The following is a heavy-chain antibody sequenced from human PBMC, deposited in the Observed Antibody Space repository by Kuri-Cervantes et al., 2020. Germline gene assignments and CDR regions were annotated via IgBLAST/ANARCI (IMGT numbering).Heavy chain of an antibody. CDR1: GFTVSSNY. CDR3: ARSPKWYFDL. J-gene: IGHJ2*01. Sequence: GESLKISCAASGFTVSSNYMSWVRQAPGKGLEWVSVIYSGGSTYYADSVKGRFTISRDNSRNTLYLQINSLRADDTAVYYCARSPKWYFDLWGRGTLVTVSS. V-gene: IGHV3-53*01. CDR2: IYSGGST.